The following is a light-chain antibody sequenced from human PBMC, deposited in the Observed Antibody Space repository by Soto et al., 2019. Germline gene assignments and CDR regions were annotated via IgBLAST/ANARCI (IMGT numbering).Light chain of an antibody. CDR1: HSVGNY. Sequence: LLTQSPATLSLSPGERATLSCRASHSVGNYLAWYQQKPGQAPRLLIFGASIRVTGIPDRFIGSGSGTDFTLTISRLEPEDFAVYYCQHYVTSLTTFGQGTKVDIK. J-gene: IGKJ1*01. CDR3: QHYVTSLTT. V-gene: IGKV3-20*01. CDR2: GAS.